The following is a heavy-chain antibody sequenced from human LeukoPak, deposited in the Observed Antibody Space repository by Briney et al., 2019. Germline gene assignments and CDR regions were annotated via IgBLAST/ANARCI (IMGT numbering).Heavy chain of an antibody. CDR3: ARDSGERGSGSYLIAY. D-gene: IGHD3-10*01. V-gene: IGHV1-18*01. CDR2: ISGYNAKT. Sequence: GASVKVSCKASGYTFTSYGFTWVRQAPGEGPEWMGCISGYNAKTKYAQKFQDRVTMTTDTSTSTVNMELRSLRSDDTAVYYCARDSGERGSGSYLIAYWGQGTLVTVSS. CDR1: GYTFTSYG. J-gene: IGHJ4*02.